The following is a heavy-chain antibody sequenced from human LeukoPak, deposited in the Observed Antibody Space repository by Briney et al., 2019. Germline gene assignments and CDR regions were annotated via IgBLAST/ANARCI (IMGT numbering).Heavy chain of an antibody. D-gene: IGHD6-13*01. CDR3: ARDKVGFGSSWSYFDY. Sequence: PGGSLRLSCAASGFTFSSYAMHWVRQAPGQRLEWMGWINAGNGNTKYSQKFQGRVTITRDTSASTAYMELSSLRSEDTAVYYCARDKVGFGSSWSYFDYWGQGTLVTVSS. CDR1: GFTFSSYA. V-gene: IGHV1-3*01. CDR2: INAGNGNT. J-gene: IGHJ4*02.